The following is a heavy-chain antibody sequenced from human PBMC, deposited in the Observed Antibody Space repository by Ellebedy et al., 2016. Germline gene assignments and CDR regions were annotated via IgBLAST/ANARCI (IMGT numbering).Heavy chain of an antibody. D-gene: IGHD3-22*01. J-gene: IGHJ6*03. CDR3: ARAGLHYYDSSGYRYYYYYYMDV. CDR1: GYTFTSYD. Sequence: ASVKVSXXASGYTFTSYDINWVRQATGQGLEWMGWMNPNSGNTGYAQKFQGRATMTRNTSISTAYMELSSLRSEDTAVYYCARAGLHYYDSSGYRYYYYYYMDVWGKGTTVTVSS. V-gene: IGHV1-8*01. CDR2: MNPNSGNT.